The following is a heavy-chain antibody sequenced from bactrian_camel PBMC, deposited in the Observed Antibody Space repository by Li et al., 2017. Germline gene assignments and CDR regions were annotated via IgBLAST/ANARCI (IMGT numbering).Heavy chain of an antibody. CDR2: IKSDGTT. CDR1: GYGVGNCG. CDR3: AAATHSACTYWSSERQYPA. J-gene: IGHJ6*01. Sequence: HVQLVESGGGSVQAGGSLKLSCTNSGYGVGNCGMAWYRQGSGNERAFGAGRVVVSTIKSDGTTTYVDSVKGRLTIPRQNTIDLQMNTLKPEDTAMYYCAAATHSACTYWSSERQYPAWGRGTQVTVS. D-gene: IGHD7*01. V-gene: IGHV3S53*01.